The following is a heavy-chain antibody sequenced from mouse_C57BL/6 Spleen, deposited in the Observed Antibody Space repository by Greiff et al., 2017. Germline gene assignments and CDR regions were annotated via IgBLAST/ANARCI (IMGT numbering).Heavy chain of an antibody. V-gene: IGHV5-4*01. J-gene: IGHJ3*01. Sequence: EVQLVESGGGLVKPGGSLKLSCAASGFTFSSYAMSWVRQTPEKRLEWVATISDGGSYTYYPDNVKGRFTISRDNAKNNLYLQMSHLKSEDTAMYYCARESSYYYGSSRFAYWGQGTLVTVSA. CDR1: GFTFSSYA. CDR2: ISDGGSYT. D-gene: IGHD1-1*01. CDR3: ARESSYYYGSSRFAY.